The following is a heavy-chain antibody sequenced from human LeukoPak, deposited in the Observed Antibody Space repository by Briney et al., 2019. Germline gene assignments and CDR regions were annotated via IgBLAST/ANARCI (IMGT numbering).Heavy chain of an antibody. CDR1: GFTFTSSA. D-gene: IGHD6-19*01. V-gene: IGHV1-58*02. CDR2: IVVGSGNT. Sequence: SVKVSCKASGFTFTSSAMQWVRQARGPRLEWIGWIVVGSGNTNYAQKFQERVTITRDMSTSTAYMELSSLRSEDTAVYYCARDLVAGTGNWFDPWGQGTLVTVSS. CDR3: ARDLVAGTGNWFDP. J-gene: IGHJ5*02.